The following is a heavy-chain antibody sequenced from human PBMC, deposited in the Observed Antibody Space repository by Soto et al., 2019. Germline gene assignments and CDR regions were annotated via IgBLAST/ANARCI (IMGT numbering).Heavy chain of an antibody. D-gene: IGHD3-16*01. CDR3: AKDPSGGGWFDP. Sequence: QVQLVESGGGVVQPGRSLRLSCAASGFTFSSYGMHWVRQAPGKGLEWVAVISYDGSNKYYADSVKGRFTISRDNSKNTPYLQMNSLRTEDTAVYYCAKDPSGGGWFDPWGQGTLVTVSS. CDR1: GFTFSSYG. V-gene: IGHV3-30*18. J-gene: IGHJ5*02. CDR2: ISYDGSNK.